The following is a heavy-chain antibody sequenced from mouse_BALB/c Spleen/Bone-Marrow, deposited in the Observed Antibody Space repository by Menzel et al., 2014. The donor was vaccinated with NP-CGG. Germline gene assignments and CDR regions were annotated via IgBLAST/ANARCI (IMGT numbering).Heavy chain of an antibody. J-gene: IGHJ3*01. CDR1: GYTFTDYW. CDR2: IDTSDSYT. V-gene: IGHV1-69*01. CDR3: ARSDYRYDPFAY. Sequence: QVQLQQSGAELVMPGASVKMSCKASGYTFTDYWMHWVKQRPGQGLEWIGAIDTSDSYTSYNQKFKGKATLTVDESSSTADMQHSSLTSEDSAVDYCARSDYRYDPFAYWGQGTLVTVSA. D-gene: IGHD2-14*01.